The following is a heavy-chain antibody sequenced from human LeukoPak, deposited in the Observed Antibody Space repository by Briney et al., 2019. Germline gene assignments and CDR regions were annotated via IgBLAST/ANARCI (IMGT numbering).Heavy chain of an antibody. J-gene: IGHJ4*02. CDR2: ISGSGGST. V-gene: IGHV3-23*01. D-gene: IGHD5-18*01. Sequence: GGSLRLSCAASGFTFSSYAMSWVRQAPGKGLEWVSAISGSGGSTYYADSVKGRFTISRDNSKNTLYLQMNSLRAGDTAVYYCAKVSRGPWIQDYWGQGTLVTVSS. CDR1: GFTFSSYA. CDR3: AKVSRGPWIQDY.